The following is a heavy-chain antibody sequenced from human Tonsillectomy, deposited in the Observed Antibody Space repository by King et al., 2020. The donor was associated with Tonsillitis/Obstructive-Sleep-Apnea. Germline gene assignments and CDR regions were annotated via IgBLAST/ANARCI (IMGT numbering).Heavy chain of an antibody. CDR2: IYPGDSDT. J-gene: IGHJ4*02. CDR3: ARLGRDYGDTPFDY. D-gene: IGHD4-17*01. Sequence: QLVQSGAEVKKPGESLKISCQGSGYTFTNYWIGWVRQMPGKGLDWMGIIYPGDSDTRYSPSFQGQVTISADKSISTAYLQWSRLKASDTAMYFCARLGRDYGDTPFDYWGQGPLVTVSS. V-gene: IGHV5-51*01. CDR1: GYTFTNYW.